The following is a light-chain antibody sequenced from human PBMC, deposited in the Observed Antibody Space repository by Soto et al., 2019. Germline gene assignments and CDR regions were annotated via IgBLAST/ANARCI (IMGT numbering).Light chain of an antibody. CDR1: QSVSSTC. J-gene: IGKJ2*01. CDR2: GAS. V-gene: IGKV3D-20*01. CDR3: QQYGTSPHT. Sequence: EIVLTQSQATLSLSPGERATLSGGASQSVSSTCLAWYQQKPGLAPRLLIYGASSRETGIPDRFSGSGSGTDFTLTISRLEPEDFATYYCQQYGTSPHTFGQGTKLEIK.